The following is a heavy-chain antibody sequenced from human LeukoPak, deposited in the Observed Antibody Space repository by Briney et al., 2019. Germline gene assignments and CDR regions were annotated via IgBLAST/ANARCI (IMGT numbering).Heavy chain of an antibody. V-gene: IGHV3-53*01. CDR1: GFTVSSSY. CDR3: ARDSGFSSYSY. D-gene: IGHD2-15*01. CDR2: IYSGGNT. J-gene: IGHJ4*02. Sequence: GGSLRLSCTASGFTVSSSYMSWVRQAPGKGLEWVSIIYSGGNTYYADSVKGRFTISKDDSKNTLLLQMDSLRAEDTAIYYCARDSGFSSYSYWGQGTLVTVSS.